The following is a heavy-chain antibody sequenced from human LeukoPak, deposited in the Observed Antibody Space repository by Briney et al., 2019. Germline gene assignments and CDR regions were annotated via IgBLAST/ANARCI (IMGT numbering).Heavy chain of an antibody. Sequence: PGGSLRLSCAASGFTFDDYGMSWVRQAPGKGLEGVSGINWYGGSTGYADSVKGRFTISRDNAKNSLYLQMNSLRAEDTALYYCARDPGGQQLVDGYFDYWGQGTLVTVSS. J-gene: IGHJ4*02. V-gene: IGHV3-20*04. CDR1: GFTFDDYG. CDR2: INWYGGST. D-gene: IGHD6-13*01. CDR3: ARDPGGQQLVDGYFDY.